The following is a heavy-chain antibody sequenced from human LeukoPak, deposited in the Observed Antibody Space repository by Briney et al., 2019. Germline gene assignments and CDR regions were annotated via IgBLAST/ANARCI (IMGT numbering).Heavy chain of an antibody. CDR2: IYTSGST. CDR1: GGSISSYY. CDR3: ARTPYYDILTGHYYYYMDV. J-gene: IGHJ6*03. D-gene: IGHD3-9*01. V-gene: IGHV4-4*07. Sequence: SETLSLTCTVSGGSISSYYWSWIRQPAGKGLEWIGRIYTSGSTNYNPSLKSRVTMSVDTSKNQFSLKLSSVTAADTAVYYCARTPYYDILTGHYYYYMDVWGKGTTVTVS.